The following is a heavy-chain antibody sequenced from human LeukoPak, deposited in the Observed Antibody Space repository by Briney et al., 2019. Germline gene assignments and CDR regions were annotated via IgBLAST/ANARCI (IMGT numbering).Heavy chain of an antibody. Sequence: SQTLSLTCTVSGGSFSSGNYYWSWIRQPPGKGLEWIGYIYYSGSTYYNPSLKSRVTISVDTSKNQFSLKLSSVTAADAAVYYCARVSVGATCFDYWGQGTLVTVSS. CDR2: IYYSGST. CDR1: GGSFSSGNYY. J-gene: IGHJ4*02. D-gene: IGHD1-26*01. CDR3: ARVSVGATCFDY. V-gene: IGHV4-30-4*08.